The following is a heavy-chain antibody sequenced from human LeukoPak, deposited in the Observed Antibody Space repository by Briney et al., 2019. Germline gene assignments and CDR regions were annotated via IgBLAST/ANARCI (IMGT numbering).Heavy chain of an antibody. V-gene: IGHV1-24*01. Sequence: GASVKVSCKVSGYTLTELSMHWVRQAPGKGLEWMGGFDPEDGETIYAQKFQGRVTMTEDTSTDTAYMELSSLRSEDTAVYYCAPPNRGSYRLLIFDYWGQGTLVTVSS. CDR2: FDPEDGET. D-gene: IGHD3-16*02. CDR1: GYTLTELS. CDR3: APPNRGSYRLLIFDY. J-gene: IGHJ4*02.